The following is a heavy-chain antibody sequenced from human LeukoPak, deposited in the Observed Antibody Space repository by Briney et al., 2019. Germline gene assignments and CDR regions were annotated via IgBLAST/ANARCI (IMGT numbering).Heavy chain of an antibody. CDR3: AKDRDFWSGYCFDY. D-gene: IGHD3-3*01. Sequence: PGRSLRLSCAASGLTFDDYAMHWVRQAPGKGLEWVSGISWNSGSIGYADSVKGRFTISRDNAKNSLYLQMNSLRAEDAALYYCAKDRDFWSGYCFDYWGQGTLVTVSS. CDR1: GLTFDDYA. J-gene: IGHJ4*02. CDR2: ISWNSGSI. V-gene: IGHV3-9*01.